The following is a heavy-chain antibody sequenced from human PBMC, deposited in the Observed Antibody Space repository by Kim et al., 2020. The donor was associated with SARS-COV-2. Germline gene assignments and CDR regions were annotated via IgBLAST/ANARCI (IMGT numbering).Heavy chain of an antibody. V-gene: IGHV1-46*01. J-gene: IGHJ6*02. CDR1: GYTFTSYY. Sequence: ASVKVSCKASGYTFTSYYMHWVRQAPGQGLEWMGIINPSGGSTSYAQKFQGRVTMTRDTSTSTVYMELSSLRSEDTAVYYCAREPLRVLTGYLISSYYYYGMDVWGQGTTVTVSS. CDR3: AREPLRVLTGYLISSYYYYGMDV. CDR2: INPSGGST. D-gene: IGHD3-9*01.